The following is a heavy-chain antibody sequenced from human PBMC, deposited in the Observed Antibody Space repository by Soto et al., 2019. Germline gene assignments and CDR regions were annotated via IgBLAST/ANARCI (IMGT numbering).Heavy chain of an antibody. Sequence: SGPTLVNPTQTLTLTCTFSGFSLTTYGVGVGWIRQPPGKALEWLAFIYGENDKRYSPSLKSSLTITKDTSKNQVALRMTNMDPVDTATYYCAHSRGYVGFDYWGQGILVTVSS. V-gene: IGHV2-5*02. J-gene: IGHJ4*02. D-gene: IGHD5-12*01. CDR1: GFSLTTYGVG. CDR3: AHSRGYVGFDY. CDR2: IYGENDK.